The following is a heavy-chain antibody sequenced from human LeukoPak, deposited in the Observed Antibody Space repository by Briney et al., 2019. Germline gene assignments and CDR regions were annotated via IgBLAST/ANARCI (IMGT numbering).Heavy chain of an antibody. D-gene: IGHD4-17*01. V-gene: IGHV3-23*01. CDR1: GFTFSIYA. Sequence: GGSLRLSCAASGFTFSIYAMSWVRQAPGKGLQWVSSITSSGDGTYYADSVKGRFTISRDNSENMLYLQMNSLRVEDTAVYYCAKGFYMTTVTPGDYWGQGTLVTVSS. CDR2: ITSSGDGT. CDR3: AKGFYMTTVTPGDY. J-gene: IGHJ4*02.